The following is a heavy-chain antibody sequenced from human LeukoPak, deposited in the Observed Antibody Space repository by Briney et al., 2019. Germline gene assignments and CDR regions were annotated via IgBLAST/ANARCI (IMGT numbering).Heavy chain of an antibody. CDR3: ARDLGGYLDY. D-gene: IGHD3-16*01. Sequence: ASVKVSCKASGYTFTGFYMHWVRQAPGQGLEWRGWINPNSGGTYYAQKFQGRVTMTRDTSINTAYMELSSLRSDDTAVYYCARDLGGYLDYWGQGPLVTVSS. V-gene: IGHV1-2*02. CDR1: GYTFTGFY. CDR2: INPNSGGT. J-gene: IGHJ4*02.